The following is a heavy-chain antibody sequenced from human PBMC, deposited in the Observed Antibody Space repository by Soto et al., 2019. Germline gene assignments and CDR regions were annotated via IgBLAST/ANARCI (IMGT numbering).Heavy chain of an antibody. D-gene: IGHD1-26*01. CDR1: GYTFTSYY. CDR2: INPSGGST. Sequence: ASGKVCCKASGYTFTSYYMHWVRQAPGQGLEWMGIINPSGGSTSYAQKFQGRVTMTRDTSTSTVYMELSSLRSEDTAVYYCARGDSGTYYVNDDWGQGTLVTVSS. CDR3: ARGDSGTYYVNDD. J-gene: IGHJ4*02. V-gene: IGHV1-46*01.